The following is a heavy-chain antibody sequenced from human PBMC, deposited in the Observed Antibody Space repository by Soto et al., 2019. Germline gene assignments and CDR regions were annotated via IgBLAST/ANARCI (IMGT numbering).Heavy chain of an antibody. V-gene: IGHV1-2*02. CDR2: INPNSGGT. D-gene: IGHD6-19*01. CDR3: ARGGTYGIAVAGTPLDY. CDR1: GYTFTGYY. Sequence: QVQLVQSGAEVKKPGASVKVSCKASGYTFTGYYMHWVRQAPGQGLEWMGWINPNSGGTNYAQKFQGRVTMTRDTSISTAYIELSRLRSDDTAVDYCARGGTYGIAVAGTPLDYWGQGTLVTVSS. J-gene: IGHJ4*02.